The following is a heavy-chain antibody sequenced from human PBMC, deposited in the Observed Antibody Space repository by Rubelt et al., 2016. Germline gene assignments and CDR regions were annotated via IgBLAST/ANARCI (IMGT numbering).Heavy chain of an antibody. D-gene: IGHD6-13*01. CDR1: GGSFSAYY. V-gene: IGHV4-34*02. CDR3: ARGSRQLVRSVYWFDP. J-gene: IGHJ5*02. Sequence: GQLQQWGAGLLKPSETLSLTCAVYGGSFSAYYWSWIRQPPGKGLEWIGEINHSGRTNYTPSLKSRVAISVDTSKNQFSLKLSSVTAADTAVYYCARGSRQLVRSVYWFDPWGQGTLVTVSS. CDR2: INHSGRT.